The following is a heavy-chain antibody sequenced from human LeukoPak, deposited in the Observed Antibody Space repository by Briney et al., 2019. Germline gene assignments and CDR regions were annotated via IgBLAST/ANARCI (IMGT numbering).Heavy chain of an antibody. CDR2: ISSSGSTI. Sequence: GGSLRLSCATSGFTFSSHGMNWVRQAPGKGLEWVSYISSSGSTIYYADSLKGRFTVSRDNAKSSLHLQMNSLRAEDTAVYYCARDIRYNSGDYWGQGTLVTVSS. CDR1: GFTFSSHG. D-gene: IGHD6-19*01. CDR3: ARDIRYNSGDY. J-gene: IGHJ4*02. V-gene: IGHV3-48*04.